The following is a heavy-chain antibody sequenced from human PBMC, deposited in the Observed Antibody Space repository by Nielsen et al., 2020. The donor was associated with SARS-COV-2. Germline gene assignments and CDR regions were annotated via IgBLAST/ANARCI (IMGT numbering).Heavy chain of an antibody. V-gene: IGHV4-4*02. CDR3: ARGHLVVVPSPILGLGPFFYSFYLDV. Sequence: SETLSLTCAVSGGSVSSNVWWTWVRQSPGKGLEWIGEVSHSGRTNYKPSLKSRVTLSMDKSKRQVSLRLTSVSAADTAVYFCARGHLVVVPSPILGLGPFFYSFYLDVWGKGTTVIVSS. J-gene: IGHJ6*03. CDR1: GGSVSSNVW. D-gene: IGHD2-2*02. CDR2: VSHSGRT.